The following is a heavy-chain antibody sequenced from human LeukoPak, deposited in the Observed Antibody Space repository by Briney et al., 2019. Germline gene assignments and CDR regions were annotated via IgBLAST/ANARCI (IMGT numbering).Heavy chain of an antibody. J-gene: IGHJ4*02. CDR2: IKGKTDGGTT. V-gene: IGHV3-15*01. CDR3: TTGTWIQLWLANY. D-gene: IGHD5-18*01. Sequence: GGSLRLSCATPGFTFSNACMSWVRQAPGKGLEWVGHIKGKTDGGTTDYAAPVQGRFTISRDDSKNTLYLRMNSLKTEDTAVYYCTTGTWIQLWLANYWGQGTLVTVSS. CDR1: GFTFSNAC.